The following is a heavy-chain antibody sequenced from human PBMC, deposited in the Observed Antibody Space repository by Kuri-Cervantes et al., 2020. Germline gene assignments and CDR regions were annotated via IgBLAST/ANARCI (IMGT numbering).Heavy chain of an antibody. CDR1: GFTFSNYA. Sequence: GGSLRLSCGASGFTFSNYAMSWVRQAPGKGLEWVANIKQDGSEKYYVDSVKGRFTISRDNAKNSLYLQMNSLRAEDTAVYYCARDTTPTYYDILTGYSSVYYFDYWGQGTLVTVSS. CDR2: IKQDGSEK. J-gene: IGHJ4*02. V-gene: IGHV3-7*03. CDR3: ARDTTPTYYDILTGYSSVYYFDY. D-gene: IGHD3-9*01.